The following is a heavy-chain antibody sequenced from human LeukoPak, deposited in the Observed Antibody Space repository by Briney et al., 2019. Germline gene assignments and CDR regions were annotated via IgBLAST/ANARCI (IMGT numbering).Heavy chain of an antibody. D-gene: IGHD3-22*01. CDR2: IYPGDSDT. J-gene: IGHJ3*02. V-gene: IGHV5-51*01. CDR1: GYSFTSYW. Sequence: GESLKISCKGSGYSFTSYWIGWVRQMPGKGLEWMGIIYPGDSDTRYSPSFQGQVTISADKSISTVYLQWSSLKASDTAMYYCATGEDYYDSSGYHHDAFDIWGQGTMVTVSS. CDR3: ATGEDYYDSSGYHHDAFDI.